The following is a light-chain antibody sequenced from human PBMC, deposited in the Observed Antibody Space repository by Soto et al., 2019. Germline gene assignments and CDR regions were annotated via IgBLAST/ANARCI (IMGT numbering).Light chain of an antibody. Sequence: EIVLTQSPVTLSLSPGERATLSCRASQSVSGYLAWYQQKPGQAPRLLIYDVSNRATGSPDRFSGGGSGTDFTLTISRLEPEDFAVYYCQQYGYSPITFGQGTRLVIK. J-gene: IGKJ5*01. CDR1: QSVSGY. CDR3: QQYGYSPIT. CDR2: DVS. V-gene: IGKV3-20*01.